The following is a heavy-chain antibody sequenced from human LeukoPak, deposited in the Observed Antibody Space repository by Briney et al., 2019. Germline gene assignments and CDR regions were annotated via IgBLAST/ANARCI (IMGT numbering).Heavy chain of an antibody. J-gene: IGHJ4*02. CDR1: GFTFSSYG. D-gene: IGHD1-26*01. V-gene: IGHV3-30*18. Sequence: PGGSLRLSCAASGFTFSSYGMHWVRQAPGKGLEWVAVISYDGSNKYYADSVKGRFTISRDNSKNTLYLQMNSQRAEDTAVYYCAKDRENSGSYYFDYWGQGTLVTVSS. CDR3: AKDRENSGSYYFDY. CDR2: ISYDGSNK.